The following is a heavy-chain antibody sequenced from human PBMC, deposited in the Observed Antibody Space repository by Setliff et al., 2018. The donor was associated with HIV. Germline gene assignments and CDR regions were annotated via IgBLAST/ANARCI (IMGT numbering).Heavy chain of an antibody. CDR2: IIPIFGTA. Sequence: WASVKVSCKASGGTFSSYAISWGRQAPGQGLEWMGGIIPIFGTANYAQKFQGRVTITADESTSTAYMELSSLRSEETAVYYCAREKIDRYSYGLHYFDYWGQGTLVTVSS. D-gene: IGHD5-18*01. J-gene: IGHJ4*02. V-gene: IGHV1-69*13. CDR1: GGTFSSYA. CDR3: AREKIDRYSYGLHYFDY.